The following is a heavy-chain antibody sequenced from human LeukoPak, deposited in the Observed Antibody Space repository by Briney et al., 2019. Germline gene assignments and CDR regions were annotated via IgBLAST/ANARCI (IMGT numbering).Heavy chain of an antibody. CDR3: ARNSGELGA. J-gene: IGHJ5*02. Sequence: GGSLRLSCAASGFTVSNNYMSWVRRAAGKGLEWVSLNSGGGTYYADSVKGRFIISRDNSKNTLYLQMNSLRAEDTAVYYCARNSGELGAWGQGTLVTVSS. CDR1: GFTVSNNY. D-gene: IGHD2-21*01. CDR2: NSGGGT. V-gene: IGHV3-53*01.